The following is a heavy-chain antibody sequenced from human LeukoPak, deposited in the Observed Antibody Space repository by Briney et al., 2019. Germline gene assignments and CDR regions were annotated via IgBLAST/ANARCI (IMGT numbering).Heavy chain of an antibody. D-gene: IGHD1-7*01. V-gene: IGHV4-30-2*01. CDR2: IYHSGST. CDR1: GGSISSGGYS. CDR3: ARGSSITGTTDY. Sequence: PSETLSLTCAVSGGSISSGGYSWSWIRQPPGKGLEWIGYIYHSGSTYYNPSLKSRVTISVDRSKNQFSLKLSSVTAADTAVYYCARGSSITGTTDYWGQGTLVTVSS. J-gene: IGHJ4*02.